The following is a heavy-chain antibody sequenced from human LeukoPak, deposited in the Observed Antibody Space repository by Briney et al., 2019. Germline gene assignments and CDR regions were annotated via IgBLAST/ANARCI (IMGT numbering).Heavy chain of an antibody. D-gene: IGHD6-19*01. J-gene: IGHJ6*02. Sequence: GASVNVSCKASGGTFSSYAISWVRQAPGQGLEWMGGIIPIFGTANYAQKFQGRVTITADESTSTAYMELSSLRSEDTAVYYCARTMNSGWDYYYYGMDVWGQGTTVTVSS. CDR3: ARTMNSGWDYYYYGMDV. CDR2: IIPIFGTA. V-gene: IGHV1-69*13. CDR1: GGTFSSYA.